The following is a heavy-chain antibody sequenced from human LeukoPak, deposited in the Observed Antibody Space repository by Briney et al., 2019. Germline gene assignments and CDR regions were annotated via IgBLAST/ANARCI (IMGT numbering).Heavy chain of an antibody. CDR3: ASSPDGALGAFDI. J-gene: IGHJ3*02. CDR1: GGSVNSGNYY. D-gene: IGHD3-10*01. V-gene: IGHV4-61*02. Sequence: SQTLSLTCTVSGGSVNSGNYYWTWIRQPAGKGLEWIGRIYTSGSTNYNPSLKSRVTMSVDTSKNQFSLKLSSVTAADTAVYYCASSPDGALGAFDIWGQGTMVTVSS. CDR2: IYTSGST.